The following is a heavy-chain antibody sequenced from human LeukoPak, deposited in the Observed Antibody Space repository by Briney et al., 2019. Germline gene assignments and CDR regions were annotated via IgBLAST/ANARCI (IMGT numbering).Heavy chain of an antibody. CDR1: GASINSYY. CDR2: VYSSGST. CDR3: ARDVSVTTGRYYYFGVDV. Sequence: PSETLSLTCTVSGASINSYYWSWIRQPAGEGLEWIGRVYSSGSTNYNPSLKSRVTMSVETSKKQFSLKLSSVTAADTAVYYCARDVSVTTGRYYYFGVDVWGQGTTVIVSS. D-gene: IGHD4-17*01. V-gene: IGHV4-4*07. J-gene: IGHJ6*02.